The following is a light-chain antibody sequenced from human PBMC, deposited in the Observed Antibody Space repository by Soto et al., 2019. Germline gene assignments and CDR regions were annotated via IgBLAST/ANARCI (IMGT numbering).Light chain of an antibody. CDR2: DIS. CDR3: QQYNNWPS. V-gene: IGKV3-15*01. J-gene: IGKJ5*01. Sequence: EVVMTQSPATLSVSPGARATLFCRASQTVSRNLAWYQQRPGQAPRLLIYDISNRATGVPARFSGSGSETEFTLTIRSLQSEDFAVYFCQQYNNWPSLGQGTRLEIK. CDR1: QTVSRN.